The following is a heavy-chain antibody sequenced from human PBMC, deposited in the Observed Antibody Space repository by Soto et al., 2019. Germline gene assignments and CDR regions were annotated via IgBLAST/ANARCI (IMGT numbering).Heavy chain of an antibody. V-gene: IGHV3-23*01. J-gene: IGHJ4*02. CDR2: VSGSGDDT. CDR1: GFSFSSYS. Sequence: EVQLLESGGGLVQPGGSLRLSCAASGFSFSSYSMKWVRQAPGKGLEWVSTVSGSGDDTFYADSMKGRFTISRDNFNNMLYLQMNTLRAEDTAVYFCVKRDSGSGRSPPLFGRWGQGTLVTVSS. CDR3: VKRDSGSGRSPPLFGR. D-gene: IGHD3-10*01.